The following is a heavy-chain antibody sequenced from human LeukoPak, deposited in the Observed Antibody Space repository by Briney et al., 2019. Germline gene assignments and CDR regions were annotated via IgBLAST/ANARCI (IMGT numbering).Heavy chain of an antibody. J-gene: IGHJ4*02. CDR3: ARVSDETSGYSLDY. V-gene: IGHV4-4*07. CDR2: VFNSMTT. CDR1: GGSISDYY. D-gene: IGHD3-22*01. Sequence: PSGTLSLTCTVSGGSISDYYWSWIRRPAGKGLEWIGRVFNSMTTNYNPSLKSRVIMSVDTSKNQFSLKLSSVTAADTAVYYCARVSDETSGYSLDYWGQGTLVTVSS.